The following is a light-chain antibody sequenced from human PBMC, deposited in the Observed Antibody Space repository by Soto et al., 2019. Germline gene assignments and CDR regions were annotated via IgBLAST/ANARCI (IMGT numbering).Light chain of an antibody. V-gene: IGKV1-17*01. CDR3: QQLFDSPIT. CDR2: AAS. CDR1: QGIRND. J-gene: IGKJ5*01. Sequence: DIQMTQSPSTLSASVGDRVTITFLASQGIRNDLGWYQQKPGKAPKLLIYAASTLESGVPSRFSATVSGTEFSLTITSLQPEDFATYYCQQLFDSPITFGQGTRLEIK.